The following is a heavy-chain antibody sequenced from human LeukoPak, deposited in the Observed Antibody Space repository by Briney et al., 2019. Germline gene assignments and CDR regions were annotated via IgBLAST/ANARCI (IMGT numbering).Heavy chain of an antibody. V-gene: IGHV1-8*01. CDR1: GYTFTSYD. Sequence: ASVKVSCKASGYTFTSYDINWVRQATGQGLEWMGWMNPNSGNTGYAQKFQGRVTMTRNTSISTAYMELSSLRSEDTAVYYCARGGVRFWYGGNWFDPWGQGTLVTISS. J-gene: IGHJ5*02. D-gene: IGHD3-10*01. CDR2: MNPNSGNT. CDR3: ARGGVRFWYGGNWFDP.